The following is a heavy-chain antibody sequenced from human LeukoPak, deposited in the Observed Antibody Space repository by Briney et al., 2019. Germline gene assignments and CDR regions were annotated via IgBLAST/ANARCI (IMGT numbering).Heavy chain of an antibody. CDR3: ARGNGWSLY. CDR2: IHYSGST. CDR1: GGPLIDSY. V-gene: IGHV4-59*01. J-gene: IGHJ4*02. D-gene: IGHD6-19*01. Sequence: PSETLSLTCSVSGGPLIDSYWSWIRQPPGKGLEWMGYIHYSGSTSYNPSLKGRVTIPVDTSKNQFSLNLSSVTAADTAVYYCARGNGWSLYWGQGTLVTVSS.